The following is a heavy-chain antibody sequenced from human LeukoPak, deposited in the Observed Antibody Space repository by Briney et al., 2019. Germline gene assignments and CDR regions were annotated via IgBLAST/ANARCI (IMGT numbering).Heavy chain of an antibody. V-gene: IGHV3-21*04. CDR2: ISSSSSYI. CDR1: GFTFSSYS. D-gene: IGHD6-13*01. Sequence: GGSLRLSCAASGFTFSSYSMNWVRQAPGKGLDWVSSISSSSSYIYYADSVKGRFTISRDNAKNSLYLQMNSLRAEDTAVYYCARDQRWGAAADDYWGQGTLVTVSS. CDR3: ARDQRWGAAADDY. J-gene: IGHJ4*02.